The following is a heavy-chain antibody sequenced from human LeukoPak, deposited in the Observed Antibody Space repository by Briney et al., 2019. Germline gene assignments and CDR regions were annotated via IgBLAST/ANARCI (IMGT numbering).Heavy chain of an antibody. CDR3: AGSEGTTWIQLWSPFDY. J-gene: IGHJ4*02. V-gene: IGHV3-74*01. CDR2: INSDGSST. CDR1: GFTFSSYW. Sequence: PGGSLRLSCAASGFTFSSYWMHWVRQAPGKGLVWVSRINSDGSSTSYADSVKGRFTISRDNAKNTLYLQMNSLRAEDTAVYYCAGSEGTTWIQLWSPFDYWGQGTLVTVSS. D-gene: IGHD5-18*01.